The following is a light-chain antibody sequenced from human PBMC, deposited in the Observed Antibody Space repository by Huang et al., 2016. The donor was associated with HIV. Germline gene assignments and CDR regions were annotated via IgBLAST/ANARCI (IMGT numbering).Light chain of an antibody. CDR1: QSISTK. J-gene: IGKJ3*01. V-gene: IGKV3-15*01. Sequence: EIIMTQSPATLSVSPGERATLSCRASQSISTKSAWYQQKPGQAPRLLIFGASNRATGIPARFSGGGSGTEFTLTISSLQSEDFAVYYCQQYDSTPTTFGPGTKVDIK. CDR3: QQYDSTPTT. CDR2: GAS.